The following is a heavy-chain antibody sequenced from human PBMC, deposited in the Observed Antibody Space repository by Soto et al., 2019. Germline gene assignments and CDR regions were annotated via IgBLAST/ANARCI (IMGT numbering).Heavy chain of an antibody. V-gene: IGHV4-61*01. CDR1: GGSVSSGSYY. J-gene: IGHJ6*02. Sequence: QVQLQESGPGLVKPSETLSLTCTVSGGSVSSGSYYWSWIRQPPGKGLEWIGYIYYSGSTNYNPSLKSRVTISVDTSKNQFSLKLSSVTAADTAVYYCARDLPPSDHYYYYYGMDVWGQGTTVTVSS. CDR2: IYYSGST. CDR3: ARDLPPSDHYYYYYGMDV.